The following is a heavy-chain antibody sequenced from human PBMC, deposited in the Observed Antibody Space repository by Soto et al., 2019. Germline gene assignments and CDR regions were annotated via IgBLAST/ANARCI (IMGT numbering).Heavy chain of an antibody. J-gene: IGHJ6*02. D-gene: IGHD4-17*01. CDR2: IYSGGST. CDR1: GFTVSSNY. V-gene: IGHV3-53*01. CDR3: ARARSVYYYGMDV. Sequence: GGSLRLSCAASGFTVSSNYMSWVRQAPGKGLEWVSVIYSGGSTYYADSVKNRFTISRDNSKNTLYLQMNSLRAEDTAVYYCARARSVYYYGMDVWGQGTTVTVSS.